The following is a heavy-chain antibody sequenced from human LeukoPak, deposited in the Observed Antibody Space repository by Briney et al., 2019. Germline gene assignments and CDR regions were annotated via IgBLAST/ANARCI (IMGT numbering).Heavy chain of an antibody. CDR3: AKEGGEYSSSSWFDP. V-gene: IGHV3-30*02. CDR1: GFTFSSYG. D-gene: IGHD6-13*01. CDR2: IWYGGSNK. Sequence: PGGSLRLSCAASGFTFSSYGMHWVRQAPGKGLEWVAVIWYGGSNKYYADSVKGRFTISRDNSKNTLYLQMNSLRAEDTAVYYCAKEGGEYSSSSWFDPWGQGTLVTVSS. J-gene: IGHJ5*02.